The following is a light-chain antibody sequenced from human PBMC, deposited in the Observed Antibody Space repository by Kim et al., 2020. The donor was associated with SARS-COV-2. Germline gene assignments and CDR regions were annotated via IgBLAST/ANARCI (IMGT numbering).Light chain of an antibody. CDR1: QSINTNY. V-gene: IGKV3-20*01. CDR3: QQYATAPLT. J-gene: IGKJ5*01. CDR2: ATS. Sequence: SPGERATLSCRASQSINTNYLAWYQHKPGQPPRLLIYATSSRATGIPDRFSGSGSGTDFTLTISRLEPESFAVYYCQQYATAPLTFGQGTRLEIK.